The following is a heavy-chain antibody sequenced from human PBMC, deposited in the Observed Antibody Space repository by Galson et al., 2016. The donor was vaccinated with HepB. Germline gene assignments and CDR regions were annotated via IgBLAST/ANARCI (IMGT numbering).Heavy chain of an antibody. J-gene: IGHJ4*02. D-gene: IGHD3-22*01. CDR3: ARDRGENYESRGYHDY. V-gene: IGHV3-11*06. CDR1: GFTFSDYY. CDR2: ISGSGFST. Sequence: SLRLSCAASGFTFSDYYMSWIRQAPGKGLEWVSFISGSGFSTNYAGSVRGRFTISRDTAKNSVHLEMNNLRAEDTAVYYCARDRGENYESRGYHDYWGQGALVTVSS.